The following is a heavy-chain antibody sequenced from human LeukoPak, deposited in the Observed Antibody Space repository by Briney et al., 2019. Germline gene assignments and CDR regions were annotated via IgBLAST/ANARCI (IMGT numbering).Heavy chain of an antibody. V-gene: IGHV3-30*18. D-gene: IGHD2-15*01. J-gene: IGHJ6*02. Sequence: PGRSLRPSCAASGFTFSSYGMHWVRQAPGKGLEWVAVISYDGSNKYYADSVKGRFTISRDNSKNTLYLQMNSLRAEDTAVYYCAKDSPVGCSGGSCYSVYGMDVWGQGTTVTVSS. CDR2: ISYDGSNK. CDR1: GFTFSSYG. CDR3: AKDSPVGCSGGSCYSVYGMDV.